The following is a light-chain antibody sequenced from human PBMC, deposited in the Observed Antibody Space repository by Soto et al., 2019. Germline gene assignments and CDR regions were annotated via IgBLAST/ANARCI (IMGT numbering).Light chain of an antibody. CDR3: SSFTRSNSYV. J-gene: IGLJ1*01. V-gene: IGLV2-14*03. Sequence: QSALTQPASVSGSPGQSITISCTGNSSDVGAYNYVSWYQQHPGKVPKLMIYDVSDRPSGVSNRFAGSKSGNTASLTISGLHAEDEADYYCSSFTRSNSYVFGTGTKVTVL. CDR1: SSDVGAYNY. CDR2: DVS.